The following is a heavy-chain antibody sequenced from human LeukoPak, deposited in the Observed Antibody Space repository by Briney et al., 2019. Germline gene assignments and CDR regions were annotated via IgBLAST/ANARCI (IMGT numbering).Heavy chain of an antibody. Sequence: QPGRYLRLSCAGSGFTFIAYFMHWVRQAPGNGLEWVADIASDGSHTFYAKPVKGRFTISRDNSKNTLYLQMNSLRAEDTAVYFCARERQDTVLHSGAFDIWGQGTMVTVSS. V-gene: IGHV3-30-3*01. J-gene: IGHJ3*02. CDR1: GFTFIAYF. D-gene: IGHD2-21*01. CDR3: ARERQDTVLHSGAFDI. CDR2: IASDGSHT.